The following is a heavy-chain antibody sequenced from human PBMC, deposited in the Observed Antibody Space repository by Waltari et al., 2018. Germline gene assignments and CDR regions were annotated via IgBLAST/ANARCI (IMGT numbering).Heavy chain of an antibody. Sequence: QVQLVESGGGVVQPGKSLRLSCAASGFPFRIHAMHWVRQAPGKGWEWVEIIYSDVSAEDYADAVKGRFTISRDNSGNTLYLQWNNLRAEDTAVYHCAREDWNYGRIPDSWGQGTLVTVSS. CDR1: GFPFRIHA. J-gene: IGHJ4*02. CDR3: AREDWNYGRIPDS. D-gene: IGHD1-7*01. V-gene: IGHV3-33*01. CDR2: IYSDVSAE.